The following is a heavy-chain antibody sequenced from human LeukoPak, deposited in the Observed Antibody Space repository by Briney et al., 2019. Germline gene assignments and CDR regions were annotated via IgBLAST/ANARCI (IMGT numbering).Heavy chain of an antibody. CDR2: ISSSSTYI. J-gene: IGHJ3*02. D-gene: IGHD3-3*01. Sequence: GGSLRLSCAASGFPFSSYSMSWVRKAPGKGLEWVSSISSSSTYIYYADSVKGRFTISRDNAKNTLYLQMNRLKAEDTAVYYCARSATDAFDIWGQGTMVTVSS. V-gene: IGHV3-21*01. CDR1: GFPFSSYS. CDR3: ARSATDAFDI.